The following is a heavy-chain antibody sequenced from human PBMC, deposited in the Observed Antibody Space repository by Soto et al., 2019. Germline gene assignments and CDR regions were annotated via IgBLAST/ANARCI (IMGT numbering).Heavy chain of an antibody. CDR2: IYYSGST. D-gene: IGHD2-21*02. J-gene: IGHJ4*02. Sequence: QLQLQESGPGLVKPSETLSLTCTVSGGSISISSYYCGWIRQPPGKGLEWIGSIYYSGSTYYNPSLKTRVTISVDTSKNQFSMKLSSVSAADAAVYYCASHQTPVVTPTWGFDYWGQGTLVTVS. V-gene: IGHV4-39*01. CDR3: ASHQTPVVTPTWGFDY. CDR1: GGSISISSYY.